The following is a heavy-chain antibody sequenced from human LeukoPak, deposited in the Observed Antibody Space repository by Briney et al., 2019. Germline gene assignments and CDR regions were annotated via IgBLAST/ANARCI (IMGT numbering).Heavy chain of an antibody. Sequence: SETLSHTCTVSGGSISSYYWNWIRQPPGKGLEWIGYINYSGNTNYNPSLKSRLTISRDTSKNHFSLKLSSVTAADTAVYHCARSRDGSWYFDIWGRGTQVTVSS. J-gene: IGHJ2*01. CDR3: ARSRDGSWYFDI. CDR1: GGSISSYY. D-gene: IGHD3-10*01. V-gene: IGHV4-59*01. CDR2: INYSGNT.